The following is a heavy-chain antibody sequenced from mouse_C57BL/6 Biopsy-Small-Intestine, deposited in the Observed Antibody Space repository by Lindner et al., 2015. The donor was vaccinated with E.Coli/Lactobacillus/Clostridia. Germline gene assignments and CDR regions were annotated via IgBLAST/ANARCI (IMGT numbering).Heavy chain of an antibody. CDR1: GYAFSSSW. Sequence: SGPELVKPGASVKISCKASGYAFSSSWMNWVKQRPGKGLEWIGRIYPGDGDTNYNGKFKGKATLTADKSSSTAYMQLSSLTSEDSAVYFCARSGYDGYFDYWGQGTTLTVSS. V-gene: IGHV1-82*01. CDR3: ARSGYDGYFDY. D-gene: IGHD2-3*01. CDR2: IYPGDGDT. J-gene: IGHJ2*01.